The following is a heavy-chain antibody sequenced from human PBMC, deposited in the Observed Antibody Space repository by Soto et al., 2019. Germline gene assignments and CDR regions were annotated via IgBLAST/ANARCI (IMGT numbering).Heavy chain of an antibody. CDR2: ISAYNGDT. V-gene: IGHV1-18*01. D-gene: IGHD2-15*01. CDR3: ARGYCSGGICYPNDF. Sequence: QVQLVQSGAEVKKPGASVKVSCKASGYTFTKYGITWVRQAPGQGLEWMGWISAYNGDTNYVQKLQGRVTMTTDTSTTTAYMELRGLTSDDTAVYYCARGYCSGGICYPNDFWGQGTLVTVSS. CDR1: GYTFTKYG. J-gene: IGHJ4*02.